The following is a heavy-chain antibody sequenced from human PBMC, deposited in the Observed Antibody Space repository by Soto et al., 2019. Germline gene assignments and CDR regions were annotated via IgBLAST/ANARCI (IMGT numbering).Heavy chain of an antibody. Sequence: QVQLVQSGAEVKKPGSSVKVSCTASGDTFSSYAISWVRQAPGQGLEWMGGIIPIFVTANYAQKFQCRVTISADKSTSAAYMELSSLRSEDTAVYYGARIGRDGYNGTIDYWGQGALVTVSS. CDR3: ARIGRDGYNGTIDY. CDR1: GDTFSSYA. J-gene: IGHJ4*02. D-gene: IGHD5-12*01. CDR2: IIPIFVTA. V-gene: IGHV1-69*06.